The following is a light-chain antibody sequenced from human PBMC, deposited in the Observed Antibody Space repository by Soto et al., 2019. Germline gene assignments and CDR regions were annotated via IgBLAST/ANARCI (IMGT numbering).Light chain of an antibody. CDR2: DAS. CDR3: LQDYDYLWT. Sequence: IHMTQSPSSLSASVGYIFTITCRASQSISSYLNWYQQKPGKAPKLLIYDASSLQGGVPSRLRGSGYGTDLTITISSMQTEDFETYYCLQDYDYLWTFGHGTKVDIK. CDR1: QSISSY. J-gene: IGKJ1*01. V-gene: IGKV1-6*01.